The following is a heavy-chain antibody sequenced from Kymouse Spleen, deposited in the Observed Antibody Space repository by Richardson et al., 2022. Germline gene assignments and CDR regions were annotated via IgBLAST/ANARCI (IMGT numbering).Heavy chain of an antibody. V-gene: IGHV3-73*02. CDR3: TRGIAARPDGYFDL. J-gene: IGHJ2*01. CDR1: GFTFSGSA. CDR2: IRSKANSYAT. D-gene: IGHD6-6*01. Sequence: EVQLVESGGGLVQPGGSLKLSCAASGFTFSGSAMHWVRQASGKGLEWVGRIRSKANSYATAYAASVKGRFTISRDDSKNTAYLQMNSLKTEDTAVYYCTRGIAARPDGYFDLWGRGTLVTVSS.